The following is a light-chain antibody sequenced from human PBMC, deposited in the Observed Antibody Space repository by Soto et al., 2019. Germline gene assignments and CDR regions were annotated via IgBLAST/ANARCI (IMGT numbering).Light chain of an antibody. V-gene: IGKV1-17*01. Sequence: DLQMTQSPSSLSASVGDRVTITCRASQGIRNDLGWFQQKPGKAPKRLIYAVSNLESGVPSRFGGSGSGTEFTLTISSLQAEDFATYYCLQYYTYPRTFGQGTKLEIK. CDR2: AVS. CDR3: LQYYTYPRT. J-gene: IGKJ2*01. CDR1: QGIRND.